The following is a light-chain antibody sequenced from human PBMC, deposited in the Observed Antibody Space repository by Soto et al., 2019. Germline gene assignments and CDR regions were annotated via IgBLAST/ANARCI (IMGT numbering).Light chain of an antibody. Sequence: VIYQMPPTVIVTPGDGATLSCWASQSISDTLAWYQQKPGQAPRLLIHGASTRATGFPARFSGSGSGTEFTLTISSLQSEDFAVYYCQQYNKWTWTFGQGTKVDI. J-gene: IGKJ1*01. CDR2: GAS. CDR1: QSISDT. CDR3: QQYNKWTWT. V-gene: IGKV3-15*01.